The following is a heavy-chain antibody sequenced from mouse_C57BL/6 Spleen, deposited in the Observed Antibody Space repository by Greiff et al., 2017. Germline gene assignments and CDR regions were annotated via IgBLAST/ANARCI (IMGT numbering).Heavy chain of an antibody. CDR2: IRSKSNNYAT. Sequence: DVKLVESGGGLVQPKGSLKLSCAASGFSFNTYAMNWVRQAPGKGLEWVARIRSKSNNYATYYADSVKDRFTISRDDSESMLYLQMNNLKTEDTAMYYCVRQLTGYYFDYWGQGTTLTVSS. D-gene: IGHD4-1*01. J-gene: IGHJ2*01. CDR1: GFSFNTYA. CDR3: VRQLTGYYFDY. V-gene: IGHV10-1*01.